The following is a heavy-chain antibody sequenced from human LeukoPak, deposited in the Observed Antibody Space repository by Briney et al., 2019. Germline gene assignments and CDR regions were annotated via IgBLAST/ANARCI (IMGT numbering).Heavy chain of an antibody. CDR3: ARQLGSGSPFDY. CDR2: IYYSGST. V-gene: IGHV4-59*01. Sequence: SETLSLTCTVSGGSISSYYWSWIRQPPGKGLEWIGYIYYSGSTNYNPSLKSRVTISVNTSKNQFSLKLSSGTAADTAVYYCARQLGSGSPFDYWGQGTLVTVSS. J-gene: IGHJ4*02. D-gene: IGHD3-10*01. CDR1: GGSISSYY.